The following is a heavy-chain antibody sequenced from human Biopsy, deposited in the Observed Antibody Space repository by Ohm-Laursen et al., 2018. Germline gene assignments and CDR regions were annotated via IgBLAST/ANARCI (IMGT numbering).Heavy chain of an antibody. CDR1: GYTFTTYY. CDR3: VLASFDY. V-gene: IGHV1-46*01. J-gene: IGHJ4*02. Sequence: ASVKVSCNASGYTFTTYYIHWVRQAPGQGLEWTGIINSGGNSTAYTQNFQGRVTMTWDTSTTTVYMELSSLRSEDTAVYYCVLASFDYWGQGTLVTVPS. CDR2: INSGGNST.